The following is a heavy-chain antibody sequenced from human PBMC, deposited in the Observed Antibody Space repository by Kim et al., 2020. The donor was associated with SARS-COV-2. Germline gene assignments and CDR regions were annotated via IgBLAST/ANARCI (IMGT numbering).Heavy chain of an antibody. CDR1: GGTFSSYA. J-gene: IGHJ6*02. CDR2: IIPIFGTA. V-gene: IGHV1-69*13. D-gene: IGHD2-2*01. Sequence: SVKVSCKASGGTFSSYAISWVRQAPGQGLEWMGGIIPIFGTANYAQKFQGRVTITADESTSTAYMELSSLRSEDTAVYYCALGGAAGEVPAARDYYYGMDVWGQGTTVTVSS. CDR3: ALGGAAGEVPAARDYYYGMDV.